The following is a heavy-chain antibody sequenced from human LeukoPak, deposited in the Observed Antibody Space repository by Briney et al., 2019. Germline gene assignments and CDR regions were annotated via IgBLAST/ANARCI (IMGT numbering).Heavy chain of an antibody. Sequence: SETLSLTCTVSGGSISSYYWSWIRQPPGKGLEWIGYIYYSGSTNYNPSLKSRVTISVDTSKNQFSLKLSSVTAADTAVYYCAREASGSYFGYYYYYMDVWGKGTTVTISS. V-gene: IGHV4-59*01. CDR3: AREASGSYFGYYYYYMDV. J-gene: IGHJ6*03. D-gene: IGHD1-26*01. CDR2: IYYSGST. CDR1: GGSISSYY.